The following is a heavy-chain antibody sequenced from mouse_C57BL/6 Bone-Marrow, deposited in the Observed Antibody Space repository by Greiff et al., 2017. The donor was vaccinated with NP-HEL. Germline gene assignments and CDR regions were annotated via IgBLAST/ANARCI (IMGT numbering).Heavy chain of an antibody. D-gene: IGHD4-1*01. CDR2: ISGGGGNT. V-gene: IGHV5-9*01. Sequence: EVMLVESGGGLVKPGGSLKLSCAASGFTFSSYTMSWVRQTPEKRLEWVATISGGGGNTYYPDSVKGRFTISRDNAKNTLNLQMSSRRSEDTALYYCARTGTWFAYWGQGTLVTVSA. CDR1: GFTFSSYT. J-gene: IGHJ3*01. CDR3: ARTGTWFAY.